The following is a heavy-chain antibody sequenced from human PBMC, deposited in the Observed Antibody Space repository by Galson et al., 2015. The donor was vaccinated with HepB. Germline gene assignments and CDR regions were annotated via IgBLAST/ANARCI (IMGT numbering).Heavy chain of an antibody. Sequence: TLSLTCAVSGGSISSGGYYWSWIRQHPGKGLEWIGYIYYSGSTYYNPSLKSRVTISVDTSKNQFSLKLSSVTAADTAVYYCARGTIAADGNNWFDPWGQGTLVTVSS. V-gene: IGHV4-31*11. CDR3: ARGTIAADGNNWFDP. CDR1: GGSISSGGYY. D-gene: IGHD6-13*01. CDR2: IYYSGST. J-gene: IGHJ5*02.